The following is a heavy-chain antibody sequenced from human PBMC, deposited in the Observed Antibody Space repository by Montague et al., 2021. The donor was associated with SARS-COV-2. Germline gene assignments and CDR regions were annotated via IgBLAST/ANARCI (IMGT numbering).Heavy chain of an antibody. V-gene: IGHV4-39*01. CDR1: GVSISGYTYF. CDR2: VYYSGST. Sequence: SETLSLTCTVSGVSISGYTYFWGWIRQPPGKGPEWIASVYYSGSTYYXPSLKSRVTISVDTSKNQSSLQVSSVTAADSAIYYCARHRVASGWNYFDPWGRGTLVTVSS. D-gene: IGHD1-7*01. CDR3: ARHRVASGWNYFDP. J-gene: IGHJ5*02.